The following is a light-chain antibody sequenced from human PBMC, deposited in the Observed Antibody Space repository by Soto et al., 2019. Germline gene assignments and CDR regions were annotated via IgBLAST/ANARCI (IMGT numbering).Light chain of an antibody. V-gene: IGKV3-15*01. Sequence: DIVMTQSPASLSVSPGEGVSLSCRASQSVGNDVAWYQQIPGQAPRLLIYGASTRATSVPARFTGSGSGTDFTLTIRSLQSEDFAVYYCQQYYNWPPAWTFGQGTRVDIK. CDR3: QQYYNWPPAWT. CDR2: GAS. CDR1: QSVGND. J-gene: IGKJ1*01.